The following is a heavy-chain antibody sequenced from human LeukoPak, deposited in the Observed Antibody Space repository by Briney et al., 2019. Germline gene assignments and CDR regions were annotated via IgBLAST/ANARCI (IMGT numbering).Heavy chain of an antibody. V-gene: IGHV3-30-3*01. CDR1: GFTFSSYG. D-gene: IGHD2-21*01. CDR2: ISFDGSKQ. CDR3: ASSNWAWVVVA. J-gene: IGHJ4*02. Sequence: GGSLRLSCAASGFTFSSYGMHWVRQAPGKGPEWVAVISFDGSKQYYADSVKGRFTVSRDKSKNTLYLQLNSLRAEDTAVYYCASSNWAWVVVAWGQGTLVTVSS.